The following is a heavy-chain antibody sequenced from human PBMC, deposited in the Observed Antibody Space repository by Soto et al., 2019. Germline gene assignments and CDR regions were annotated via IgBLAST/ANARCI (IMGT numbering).Heavy chain of an antibody. CDR1: EFTFSSYW. CDR2: INSDGSST. V-gene: IGHV3-74*01. D-gene: IGHD2-15*01. J-gene: IGHJ4*02. Sequence: EVQLVESGGGLVKPGESLSLSCAASEFTFSSYWMHWVRQAPGKELVWVSRINSDGSSTSYAGSVKGRFTISRDNAKNTLYLQMNSLRAEDTAVYYCVRTSLVVAAATREDYWGQGTLVTVSS. CDR3: VRTSLVVAAATREDY.